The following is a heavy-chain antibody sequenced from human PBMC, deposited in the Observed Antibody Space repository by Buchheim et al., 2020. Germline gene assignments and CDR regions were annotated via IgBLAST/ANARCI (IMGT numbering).Heavy chain of an antibody. D-gene: IGHD6-13*01. CDR1: GGSINSGNYY. Sequence: QLPLQESGPGLVKPSETLSLTCTVSGGSINSGNYYWAWIRQPPGKGLEWIGSVYYSGSASYNPSLKSRVAISVDTSKNQFSLKLRSVTAADTAFYYCARSLHVFRAAAGPLDFWGQGTL. V-gene: IGHV4-39*07. J-gene: IGHJ4*02. CDR3: ARSLHVFRAAAGPLDF. CDR2: VYYSGSA.